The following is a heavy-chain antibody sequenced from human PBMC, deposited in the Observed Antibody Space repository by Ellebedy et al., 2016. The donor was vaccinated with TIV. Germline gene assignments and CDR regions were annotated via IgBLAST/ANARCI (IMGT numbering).Heavy chain of an antibody. CDR1: GFTFSSYG. V-gene: IGHV3-7*01. J-gene: IGHJ3*02. Sequence: PGGSLRLSCAASGFTFSSYGMHWVRQAPGKGLVWVANIKQDGSEKYYVDSVKGRFTISRDNAKNSLYLQMNSLRAEDTAVYYCARDGQLTVTTEFAFDIWGQGTMVTVSS. D-gene: IGHD4-17*01. CDR3: ARDGQLTVTTEFAFDI. CDR2: IKQDGSEK.